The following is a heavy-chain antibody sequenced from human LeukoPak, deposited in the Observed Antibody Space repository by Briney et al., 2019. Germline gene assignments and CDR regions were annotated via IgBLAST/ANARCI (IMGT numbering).Heavy chain of an antibody. V-gene: IGHV4-4*07. Sequence: SETLSLTCSVSGGSMNNYYWNWIRQSADKGLEWIGRIYATGSTDHNPSLKSRVTLSLDTSQNHFSLIPTSVTAADTAVYFCARDKAVDSDSGYYYNRGLDQWGKGILVTVSS. CDR2: IYATGST. D-gene: IGHD3-22*01. CDR1: GGSMNNYY. J-gene: IGHJ4*02. CDR3: ARDKAVDSDSGYYYNRGLDQ.